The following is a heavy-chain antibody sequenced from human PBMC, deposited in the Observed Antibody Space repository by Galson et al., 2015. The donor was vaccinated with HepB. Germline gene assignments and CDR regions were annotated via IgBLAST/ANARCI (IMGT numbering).Heavy chain of an antibody. CDR3: ARDNVVVTAIHYYYYGMDV. CDR2: IYSGGST. D-gene: IGHD2-21*02. V-gene: IGHV3-53*05. J-gene: IGHJ6*02. Sequence: SLRLSCAVSGFIVTDNYMTWVRQAPGKGLEWVSVIYSGGSTYYADSVKGRFTISRDNSKNTLYLQMNSLRAEDTAVYYCARDNVVVTAIHYYYYGMDVWGQGTTVTVSS. CDR1: GFIVTDNY.